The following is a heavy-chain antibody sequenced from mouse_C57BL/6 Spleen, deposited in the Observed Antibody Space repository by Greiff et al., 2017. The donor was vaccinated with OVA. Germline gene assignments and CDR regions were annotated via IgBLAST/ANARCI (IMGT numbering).Heavy chain of an antibody. CDR3: ARADSYGYFDV. V-gene: IGHV1-47*01. CDR2: FHPYNDDT. Sequence: QVQLQQSGAELVKPGASVKMSCKASGYTFTTYPIEWMKQSHGKSLEWIGNFHPYNDDTNYNQKFKGKATLTVDKSSSTVYLELSRLTSDDSAVYYCARADSYGYFDVWGTGTTVTVSS. CDR1: GYTFTTYP. J-gene: IGHJ1*03.